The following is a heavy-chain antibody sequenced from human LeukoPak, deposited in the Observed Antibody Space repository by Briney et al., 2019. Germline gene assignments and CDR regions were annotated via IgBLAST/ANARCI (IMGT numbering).Heavy chain of an antibody. CDR3: ARGSRGGYCSSTSCDSAPRGYYYYGMDG. CDR2: INHSGST. CDR1: GGSFSGYY. D-gene: IGHD2-2*01. Sequence: SETLSLTCAVYGGSFSGYYWSWIRQPPGKGLEWMGEINHSGSTNYNPPLTSRVTISVDTSKNQFSLKLSSVNAADTAVYYCARGSRGGYCSSTSCDSAPRGYYYYGMDGWGKGTTVTVSS. J-gene: IGHJ6*04. V-gene: IGHV4-34*01.